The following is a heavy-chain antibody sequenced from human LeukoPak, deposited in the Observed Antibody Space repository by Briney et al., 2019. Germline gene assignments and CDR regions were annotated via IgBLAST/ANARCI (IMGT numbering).Heavy chain of an antibody. CDR3: ARLGREYSSSSPPDY. CDR1: GITFSTYW. J-gene: IGHJ4*02. D-gene: IGHD6-6*01. V-gene: IGHV3-74*01. Sequence: GGPLRLSCAASGITFSTYWMHWVRQGPGKGLVWVSRIDSGGSNTLCADSVRGRFTNSRDNAKNTLYLQMNSLRVEDTAMYYCARLGREYSSSSPPDYWGQGTLVTVSS. CDR2: IDSGGSNT.